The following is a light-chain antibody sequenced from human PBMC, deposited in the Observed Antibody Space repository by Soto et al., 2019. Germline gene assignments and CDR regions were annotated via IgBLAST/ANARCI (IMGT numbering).Light chain of an antibody. V-gene: IGLV2-8*02. J-gene: IGLJ3*02. CDR2: EVT. CDR1: SSDVGAYKY. CDR3: TSYVGNDIWV. Sequence: QSALTQPPSASRSPGQSVTISCTGTSSDVGAYKYVSGYQQYPGKAPKLMIYEVTKRPSGVPDRFSGSKSGNTASLTVSGLQAEDEADYYCTSYVGNDIWVFGGGTKVTVL.